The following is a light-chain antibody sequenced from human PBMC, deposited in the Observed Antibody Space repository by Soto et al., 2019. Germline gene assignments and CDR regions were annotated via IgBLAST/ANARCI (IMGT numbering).Light chain of an antibody. Sequence: QSVLTQPPSASGSPGQSVTISCTGSSSDVGAYNYVSWYQQHPGKAPKLPIYEVNKRPSGVPGRFSGSKSDNTASLTVSGLQGDDEADYYCSSYAGRNNFVVFGGGTKVTVL. V-gene: IGLV2-8*01. J-gene: IGLJ2*01. CDR3: SSYAGRNNFVV. CDR1: SSDVGAYNY. CDR2: EVN.